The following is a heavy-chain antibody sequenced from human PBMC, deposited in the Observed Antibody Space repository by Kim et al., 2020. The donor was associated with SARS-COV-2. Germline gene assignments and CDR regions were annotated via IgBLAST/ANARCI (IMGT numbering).Heavy chain of an antibody. V-gene: IGHV3-48*02. CDR3: AGECHSGYVGNYYYGMAV. Sequence: GRFTISRDNAKNSLYLQMNSLRDEDTAVYYCAGECHSGYVGNYYYGMAVWGQGTTVTVSS. D-gene: IGHD5-12*01. J-gene: IGHJ6*02.